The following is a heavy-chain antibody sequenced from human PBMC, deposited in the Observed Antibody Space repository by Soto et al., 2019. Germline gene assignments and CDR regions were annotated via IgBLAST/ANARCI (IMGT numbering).Heavy chain of an antibody. CDR2: ISGSGGST. CDR3: AKDRGEVRGVIGAESLIFDY. V-gene: IGHV3-23*01. D-gene: IGHD3-10*01. J-gene: IGHJ4*02. CDR1: GFTFSSYA. Sequence: EVQLLESGGGLVQPGGSLRLSCAASGFTFSSYAMSWVRQAPGKGLEWVSAISGSGGSTYYADSVKGRFTISRDNSKNTLYQQMNSLRAEDTALYYCAKDRGEVRGVIGAESLIFDYWGQGTLVTVSS.